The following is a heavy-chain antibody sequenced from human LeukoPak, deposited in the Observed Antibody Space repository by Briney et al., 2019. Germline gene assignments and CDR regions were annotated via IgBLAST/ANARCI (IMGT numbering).Heavy chain of an antibody. CDR2: ISWNIGTT. Sequence: PGRSLRLSCAASGFTFDDYAMHWVRHAPGKGLEWVSGISWNIGTTDYADSVKGRFTISRDNAKNSLYLQMNSLRAEDTALYYCAKDRSSGAAAGYYYYYYAMDVWGQGTTVTVSS. J-gene: IGHJ6*02. CDR1: GFTFDDYA. D-gene: IGHD6-13*01. CDR3: AKDRSSGAAAGYYYYYYAMDV. V-gene: IGHV3-9*01.